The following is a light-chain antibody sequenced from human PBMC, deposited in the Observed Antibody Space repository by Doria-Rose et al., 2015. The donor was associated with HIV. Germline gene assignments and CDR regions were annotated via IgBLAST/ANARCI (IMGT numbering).Light chain of an antibody. V-gene: IGLV2-14*01. Sequence: QSALIQPASVSGSPGQSVTIPCTGTSRDIGAFDFVSWFQQHPDKAPKLAIYGVSNRPSGFSTRFSGPKSGNTASLTISGLQADDEADYYCTSYTDISTYVFGTGTKVTVL. CDR3: TSYTDISTYV. CDR1: SRDIGAFDF. CDR2: GVS. J-gene: IGLJ1*01.